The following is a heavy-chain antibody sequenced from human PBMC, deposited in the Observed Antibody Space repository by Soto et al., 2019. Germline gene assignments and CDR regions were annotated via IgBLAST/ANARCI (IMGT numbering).Heavy chain of an antibody. D-gene: IGHD5-12*01. V-gene: IGHV2-5*01. CDR2: IYWNDFK. Sequence: SGPTLVNPTQTLTLTCTCSGFSVKTSGVGVGWIRQPPGKTLEWLALIYWNDFKRYTPSLERRLTITKDTSKNQVVLSVTNVDPADTATYYCAHSRGYNGYESPPLYEMDDWGQGTTVTDSS. CDR3: AHSRGYNGYESPPLYEMDD. J-gene: IGHJ6*02. CDR1: GFSVKTSGVG.